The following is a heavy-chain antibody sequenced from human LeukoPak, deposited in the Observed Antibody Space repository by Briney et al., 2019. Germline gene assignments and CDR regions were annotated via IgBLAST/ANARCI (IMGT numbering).Heavy chain of an antibody. V-gene: IGHV3-48*03. D-gene: IGHD3-10*01. CDR1: GITFSNYE. CDR3: ARDRVSMVRGDVVY. CDR2: ISSSGSTI. J-gene: IGHJ4*02. Sequence: GGSLRPSCAASGITFSNYEMNWVRQAPGKGLEWVSYISSSGSTIYYADSVKGRFTISRDNSKNSLYLQMNSLRAEDTAVYYCARDRVSMVRGDVVYWGQGTLVTVSS.